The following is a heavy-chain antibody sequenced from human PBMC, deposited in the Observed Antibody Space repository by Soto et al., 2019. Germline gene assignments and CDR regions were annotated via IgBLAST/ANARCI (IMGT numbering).Heavy chain of an antibody. CDR2: IHGGKGNT. D-gene: IGHD2-2*01. Sequence: ASVKVSRKASGYSFSSLGMHWVRQAPGQRLEWKGRIHGGKGNTKYSQKYQGRVTMTRDTSASTAYMELSSLTSEDTAVYYCTNSYCGSMSCLGNYWGQGSLVTVSS. V-gene: IGHV1-3*01. J-gene: IGHJ4*02. CDR1: GYSFSSLG. CDR3: TNSYCGSMSCLGNY.